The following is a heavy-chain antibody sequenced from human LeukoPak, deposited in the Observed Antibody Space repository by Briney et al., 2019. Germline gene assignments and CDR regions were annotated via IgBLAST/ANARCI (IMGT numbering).Heavy chain of an antibody. CDR2: ISSSSSYI. J-gene: IGHJ4*02. Sequence: NPGGSLRLSCAASGFTFSSYSMNWVRQAPGKGLEWVSSISSSSSYIYYADSVKGRFTISRDNAKNSLYLQMNSLRAEDTAVYYCAREGGIVATGDYWGQGTLVTVS. CDR3: AREGGIVATGDY. V-gene: IGHV3-21*01. D-gene: IGHD5-12*01. CDR1: GFTFSSYS.